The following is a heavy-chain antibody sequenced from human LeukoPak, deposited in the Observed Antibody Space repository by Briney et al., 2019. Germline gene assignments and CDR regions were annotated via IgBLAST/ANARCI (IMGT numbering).Heavy chain of an antibody. CDR3: TTKLEVVVVVAATIDY. Sequence: GGSLRLSCAASGFTFSNAWMSWVRQAPGKGLEWVGRIKSKTDGGTTDYAAPVKGRFTISRDDSKNTLYLQMNSLKTEGTAVYYCTTKLEVVVVVAATIDYWGQGTLVTVSS. V-gene: IGHV3-15*01. D-gene: IGHD2-15*01. J-gene: IGHJ4*02. CDR2: IKSKTDGGTT. CDR1: GFTFSNAW.